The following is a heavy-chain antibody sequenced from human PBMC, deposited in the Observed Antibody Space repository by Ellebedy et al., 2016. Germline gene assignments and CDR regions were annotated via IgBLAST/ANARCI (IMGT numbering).Heavy chain of an antibody. CDR2: ISDAAI. CDR1: GFSFSRHI. V-gene: IGHV3-48*04. Sequence: GGSLRLSXAASGFSFSRHIFNWVRQAPGKGLEWVSHISDAAIHYADSVKGRFTISRDDAENSLYLQMNSLRAEDTGVYYCARGGGYSFDSWWYPDVWGRGTLVTVSS. CDR3: ARGGGYSFDSWWYPDV. J-gene: IGHJ2*01. D-gene: IGHD5-12*01.